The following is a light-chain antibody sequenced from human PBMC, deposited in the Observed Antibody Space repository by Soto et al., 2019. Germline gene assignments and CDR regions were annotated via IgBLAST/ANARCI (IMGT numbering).Light chain of an antibody. V-gene: IGLV2-11*01. CDR3: CSYGGAYNHV. Sequence: QSALTQPRSVSGSPGQSVTISCTGTSSDVGRYNFVSWYQQHPGEAPKLMIFDVSRRSSGVPDRFSSSKSGNTASLTISGLQHEDEADYYCCSYGGAYNHVFGSGTKLTVL. CDR2: DVS. CDR1: SSDVGRYNF. J-gene: IGLJ1*01.